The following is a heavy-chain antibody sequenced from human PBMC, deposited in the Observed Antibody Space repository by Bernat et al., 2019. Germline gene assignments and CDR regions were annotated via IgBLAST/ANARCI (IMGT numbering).Heavy chain of an antibody. CDR2: MSGCCGST. J-gene: IGHJ4*02. V-gene: IGHV3-23*01. D-gene: IGHD6-13*01. Sequence: EVQLLESGGGLVQPGGSLRLSCAASGFTFSSYAMSWVRQAPGKGLEWVSAMSGCCGSTYYADSVKGRFTISRDYSKNTLYLQMNSLRAEDTAVYYCATLAAAGSPYFDSWGQGTLVTVSS. CDR3: ATLAAAGSPYFDS. CDR1: GFTFSSYA.